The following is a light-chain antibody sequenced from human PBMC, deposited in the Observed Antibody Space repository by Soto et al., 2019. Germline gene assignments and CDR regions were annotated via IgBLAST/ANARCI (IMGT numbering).Light chain of an antibody. V-gene: IGLV1-51*01. J-gene: IGLJ2*01. CDR2: DNN. CDR1: NSNIGNNY. CDR3: GAWDGSLGAVV. Sequence: QSVLTQPPSVSAAPGQKVTISCSGSNSNIGNNYVFWYQQLPGTAPKLLIYDNNKRPSGIPDRFSVSKSGTSATLGITGLQTGDEADYYCGAWDGSLGAVVFGGGTKLTVL.